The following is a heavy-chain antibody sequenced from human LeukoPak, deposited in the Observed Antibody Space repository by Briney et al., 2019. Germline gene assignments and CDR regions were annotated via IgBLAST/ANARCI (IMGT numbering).Heavy chain of an antibody. Sequence: ASVKVSCKASGYTFTSYDINWVRQATGQGLEWMGWMNPNSGNTGYAQKFQGRVTMTRNTSISTAYMELSSLRSEDTAVYYCAREPLPNYYGSGIFDYWGQGTLVTVSS. CDR1: GYTFTSYD. CDR2: MNPNSGNT. V-gene: IGHV1-8*01. J-gene: IGHJ4*02. CDR3: AREPLPNYYGSGIFDY. D-gene: IGHD3-10*01.